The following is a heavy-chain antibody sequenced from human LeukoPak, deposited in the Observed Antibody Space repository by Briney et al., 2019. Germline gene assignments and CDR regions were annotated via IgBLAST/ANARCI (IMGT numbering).Heavy chain of an antibody. CDR2: ISSSSSYI. V-gene: IGHV3-21*01. D-gene: IGHD3-3*01. CDR1: GFTFSSYS. CDR3: ARDHSRFLEWLSGSPYFDY. J-gene: IGHJ4*02. Sequence: GESLRLSCAASGFTFSSYSMNWVRQAPGKGLEWVSSISSSSSYIYYADSVKGRFTISRDNAKNSLYLQMNSLRAEDTAVYYCARDHSRFLEWLSGSPYFDYWGQGTLVTVSS.